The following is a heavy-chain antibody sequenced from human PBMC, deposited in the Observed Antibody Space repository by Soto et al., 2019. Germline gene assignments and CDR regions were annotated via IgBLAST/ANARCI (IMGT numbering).Heavy chain of an antibody. D-gene: IGHD2-2*01. CDR1: GFTFSSYS. V-gene: IGHV3-21*01. CDR2: ISSSSSYI. J-gene: IGHJ6*02. Sequence: PRGSLILSCAASGFTFSSYSMNWVRQAPGKGLEWVSSISSSSSYIYYADSVKGRFTISRDNAKNSLYLQMNSLRAEDTAVYYCARVTGYCIITSCYEGYNYYRMAVWGQGTTVIV. CDR3: ARVTGYCIITSCYEGYNYYRMAV.